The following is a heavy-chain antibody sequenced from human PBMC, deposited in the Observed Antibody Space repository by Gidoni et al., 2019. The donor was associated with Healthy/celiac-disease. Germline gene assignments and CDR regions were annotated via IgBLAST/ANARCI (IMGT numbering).Heavy chain of an antibody. J-gene: IGHJ6*03. V-gene: IGHV1-69*06. CDR3: AATISTGTFDDYYYYMDV. Sequence: QVQLVQSGAEVKKHGSSVTVSCKASLGTFSSYAISWVRQAPGQGLEWMGGIIPIFGTANYAQKFQGRVTITEDKSTSTAYMELSSLRSEDTAVYYCAATISTGTFDDYYYYMDVWGKGTTVTVSS. CDR2: IIPIFGTA. D-gene: IGHD1-1*01. CDR1: LGTFSSYA.